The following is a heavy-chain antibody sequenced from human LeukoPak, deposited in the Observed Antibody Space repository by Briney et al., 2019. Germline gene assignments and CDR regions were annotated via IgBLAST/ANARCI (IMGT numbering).Heavy chain of an antibody. V-gene: IGHV1-69*13. CDR1: GGTFSSYA. CDR3: ARFSTYYDIWSGYYYGMDV. D-gene: IGHD3-3*01. J-gene: IGHJ6*02. CDR2: IIPIFGTA. Sequence: SVKVSCKASGGTFSSYAISWVRQAPGQGLEWMGGIIPIFGTANYAQKFQGRVTITADESTSTAYMELRSLRSDDTAVYYCARFSTYYDIWSGYYYGMDVWGQGTTVTVSS.